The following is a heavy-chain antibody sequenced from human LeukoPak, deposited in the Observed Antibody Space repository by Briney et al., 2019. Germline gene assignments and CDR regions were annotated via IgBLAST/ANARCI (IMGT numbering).Heavy chain of an antibody. V-gene: IGHV3-20*04. Sequence: GGSLRLSCAASGFTFDDYGMSWVRQAPGKGLEWVSGINWNGGSTGYADSVKGRFTISRGNAKNSLYMQMNSLRAEDTALYYCARVMSDIVGATPTNYFDYWGQGTLVTVSS. CDR2: INWNGGST. D-gene: IGHD1-26*01. J-gene: IGHJ4*02. CDR1: GFTFDDYG. CDR3: ARVMSDIVGATPTNYFDY.